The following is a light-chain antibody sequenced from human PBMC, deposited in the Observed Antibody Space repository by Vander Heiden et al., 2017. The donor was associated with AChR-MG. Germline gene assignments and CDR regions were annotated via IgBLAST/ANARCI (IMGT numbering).Light chain of an antibody. J-gene: IGKJ1*01. CDR1: QSVSSY. CDR2: DAS. V-gene: IGKV3-11*01. CDR3: QQFET. Sequence: DIVLTQSPATLSLSPGERATLSCRASQSVSSYLAWYQQKPGQAPRLLIYDASNRATGIPARFSGSGSGTDFTLTISSLEPEDFAVYYCQQFETFGQGTKVEIK.